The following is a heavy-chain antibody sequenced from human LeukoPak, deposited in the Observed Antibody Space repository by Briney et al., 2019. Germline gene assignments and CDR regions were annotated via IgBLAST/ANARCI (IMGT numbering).Heavy chain of an antibody. Sequence: GGSLRLSCAASGFTFSSYEMNWVRQAPGKGLEWVSYISSSGSNIYYADSVKGRFTISRDNAKNSLHLQMNSLRAEDTAVYYCARDRDFLGSGWSNSFDYWGQGTLVTVSS. D-gene: IGHD6-19*01. CDR3: ARDRDFLGSGWSNSFDY. J-gene: IGHJ4*02. CDR2: ISSSGSNI. V-gene: IGHV3-48*03. CDR1: GFTFSSYE.